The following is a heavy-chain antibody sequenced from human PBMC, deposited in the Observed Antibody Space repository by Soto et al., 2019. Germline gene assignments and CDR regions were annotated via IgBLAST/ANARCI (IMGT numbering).Heavy chain of an antibody. CDR2: TFVSGMS. CDR3: ARQARYSDFDF. V-gene: IGHV4-4*07. CDR1: GDSVTSYF. J-gene: IGHJ4*02. Sequence: NPSETLSLTCTVSGDSVTSYFWAWIRQPAGKGLEWIGRTFVSGMSNYNPALKSRVIMSVDTSKNQVSLILRSVTAADSAIYYCARQARYSDFDFWGQGVLVTVSS. D-gene: IGHD5-12*01.